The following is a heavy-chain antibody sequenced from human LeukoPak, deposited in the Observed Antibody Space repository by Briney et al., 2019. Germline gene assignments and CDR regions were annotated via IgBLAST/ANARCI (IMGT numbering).Heavy chain of an antibody. CDR2: IWYDGSNK. J-gene: IGHJ4*02. Sequence: GGSLRLSCAASGFTLSSYGMHWVRQAPGKGLEWVAVIWYDGSNKYYADSVKGRFTISRDNSKNTLYLQMNSLRAEDTAVYYCARSTRDSSGYYSGDYWGQGTLVTVSS. CDR3: ARSTRDSSGYYSGDY. V-gene: IGHV3-33*01. CDR1: GFTLSSYG. D-gene: IGHD3-22*01.